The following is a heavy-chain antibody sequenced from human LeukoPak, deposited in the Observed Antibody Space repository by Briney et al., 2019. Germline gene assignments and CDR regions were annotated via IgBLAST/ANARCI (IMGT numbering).Heavy chain of an antibody. CDR1: GGSISSSSYY. CDR2: INHSGST. V-gene: IGHV4-39*07. Sequence: SETLSLTCTVSGGSISSSSYYWGWIRQPPGKGLEWVGEINHSGSTNYNPSLKSRVTISVDTSKNQFSLKLSSVTAADTAVYYCARDRRFDPWGQGTLVTVSS. CDR3: ARDRRFDP. J-gene: IGHJ5*02.